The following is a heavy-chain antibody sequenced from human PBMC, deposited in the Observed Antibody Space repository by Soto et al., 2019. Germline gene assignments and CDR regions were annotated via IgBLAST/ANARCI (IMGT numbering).Heavy chain of an antibody. D-gene: IGHD6-13*01. V-gene: IGHV4-4*02. CDR3: ARYNAASGTYYFDY. Sequence: SETLSLTCAVSGASVSSTYWWSWVRQPPGKGPEWIGEINHRGSAKYNPSLKSRVTMSLDISKSQFSLRLTSVTAADTAVYFCARYNAASGTYYFDYWGRGALVTVSS. CDR1: GASVSSTYW. CDR2: INHRGSA. J-gene: IGHJ4*02.